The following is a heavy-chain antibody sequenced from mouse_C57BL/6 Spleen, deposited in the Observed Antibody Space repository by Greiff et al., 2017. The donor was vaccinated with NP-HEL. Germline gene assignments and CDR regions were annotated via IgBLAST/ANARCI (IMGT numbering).Heavy chain of an antibody. Sequence: EVKLMESGGGLVKPGGSLKLSCAASGFTFSDYGMHWVRQAPEKGLEWVAYISSGSSTIYYADTVKGRFTISRDNAKNTLFLQMTSLRSEDTAMYYCARNPMDYGGMDYWGQGTSVTVSS. J-gene: IGHJ4*01. CDR1: GFTFSDYG. CDR3: ARNPMDYGGMDY. D-gene: IGHD2-4*01. V-gene: IGHV5-17*01. CDR2: ISSGSSTI.